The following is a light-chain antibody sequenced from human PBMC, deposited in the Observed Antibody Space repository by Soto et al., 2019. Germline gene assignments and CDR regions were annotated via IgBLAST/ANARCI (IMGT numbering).Light chain of an antibody. CDR3: SSYAGSNVVV. CDR2: EVN. V-gene: IGLV2-8*01. Sequence: QSVLTQPPSASGSPGQSVTISCTGTSSDVGGYKYVSWYQQYPGKAPKLLIYEVNKRPSWVPDRFSGSKSGNTASLTVSGLQAEDEGGYYCSSYAGSNVVVFGGGTKLTVL. J-gene: IGLJ2*01. CDR1: SSDVGGYKY.